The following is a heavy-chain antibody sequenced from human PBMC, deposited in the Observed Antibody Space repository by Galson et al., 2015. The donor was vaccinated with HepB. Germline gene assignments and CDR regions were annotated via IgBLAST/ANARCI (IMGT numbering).Heavy chain of an antibody. V-gene: IGHV1-69*01. CDR1: GGSYTNYA. Sequence: SCKASGGSYTNYAISWVRQAPGQGLEWMGGITPISGTVNYARKFQGRVTITADEATITAYMTLSSLRSEDTAVYYCAKVHMVRGVIRGLYYYNGMDAWGQGTTVTVSS. J-gene: IGHJ6*02. CDR2: ITPISGTV. D-gene: IGHD3-10*01. CDR3: AKVHMVRGVIRGLYYYNGMDA.